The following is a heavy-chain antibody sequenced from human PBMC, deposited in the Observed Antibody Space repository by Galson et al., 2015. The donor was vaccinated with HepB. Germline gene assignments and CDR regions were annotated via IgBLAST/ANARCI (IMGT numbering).Heavy chain of an antibody. CDR1: GFTFSSYS. D-gene: IGHD4-17*01. J-gene: IGHJ4*02. Sequence: SLRLSCAASGFTFSSYSVNWVRQAPGKGLEWVSSISSSSTYIYYADSLKGRFTISRDNAKNSLYLQMNSLRAEDTAVYYCARVFGDYGDHDYFEDWGQGTLVTVSS. V-gene: IGHV3-21*01. CDR2: ISSSSTYI. CDR3: ARVFGDYGDHDYFED.